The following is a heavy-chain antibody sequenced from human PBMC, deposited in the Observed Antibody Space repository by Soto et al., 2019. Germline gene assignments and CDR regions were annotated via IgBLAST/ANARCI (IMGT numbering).Heavy chain of an antibody. CDR2: ISYSGST. CDR3: ARGDCSSSSCYRHSGLFAP. D-gene: IGHD2-2*01. Sequence: SETLSLTCTVSGGSISSYYWSWIRQPPGKGLEWIGYISYSGSTNYNPSLRSRITISLDTSKNQFSLKLSSVTAADTAVYYCARGDCSSSSCYRHSGLFAPWGQGTPVTVSS. J-gene: IGHJ5*02. CDR1: GGSISSYY. V-gene: IGHV4-59*01.